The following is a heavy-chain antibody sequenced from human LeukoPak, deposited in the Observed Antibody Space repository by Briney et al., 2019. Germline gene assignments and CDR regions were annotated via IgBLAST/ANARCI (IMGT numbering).Heavy chain of an antibody. D-gene: IGHD2-2*01. CDR1: GFTVSSND. CDR2: IYSGGST. Sequence: PGGSLRLSCAASGFTVSSNDMSWVRQAPGKGLECISVIYSGGSTDYADSVKGRLTISRDNSKDTLYLQMNSLRAEDTAVYYCARLVPAANSYYYYMDVWGKGTTVTVSS. V-gene: IGHV3-53*01. CDR3: ARLVPAANSYYYYMDV. J-gene: IGHJ6*03.